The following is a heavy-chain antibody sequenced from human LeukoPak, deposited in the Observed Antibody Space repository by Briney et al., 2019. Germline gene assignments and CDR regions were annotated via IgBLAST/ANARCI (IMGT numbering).Heavy chain of an antibody. CDR2: SKSKTDGGTT. Sequence: GGSLRLSCAASGFTFSHAWMSWVRQAPGEGLEWVGRSKSKTDGGTTDYAAPVKGRLTISRDESKNMLYLQMNSLKIEDTAVYYCTTVSYVGGYWGQGTLVTVSS. V-gene: IGHV3-15*01. D-gene: IGHD3-10*02. CDR1: GFTFSHAW. J-gene: IGHJ4*02. CDR3: TTVSYVGGY.